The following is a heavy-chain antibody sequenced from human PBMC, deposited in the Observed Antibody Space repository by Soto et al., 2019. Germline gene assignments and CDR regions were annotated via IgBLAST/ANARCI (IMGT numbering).Heavy chain of an antibody. CDR1: GYPFTTYY. J-gene: IGHJ4*02. Sequence: HVQLVQSGTKVKKPGASVRVSCMVSGYPFTTYYIHWVRQAPGQGLEWMGWIDPRSGGTVYEQKFQGRVTMTRDTSISTVYMDLSGLTSDATALYYCATDDYGIFPYWGQGSLVTVSS. CDR3: ATDDYGIFPY. CDR2: IDPRSGGT. D-gene: IGHD3-10*01. V-gene: IGHV1-2*02.